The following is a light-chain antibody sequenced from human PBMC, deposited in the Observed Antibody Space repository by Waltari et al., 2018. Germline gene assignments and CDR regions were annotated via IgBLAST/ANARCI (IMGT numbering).Light chain of an antibody. J-gene: IGKJ4*01. CDR1: QSVLSSSKNKNY. V-gene: IGKV4-1*01. CDR2: WAS. Sequence: DNMVTQSPDLLAVSLGERATINCKSSQSVLSSSKNKNYLAWYQQKPGQPPKLLIYWASTRESGVPDRVSGSGSGTEFTLTISSLQAEDVALYYCQQYYSIPLSFGGGTKVEIK. CDR3: QQYYSIPLS.